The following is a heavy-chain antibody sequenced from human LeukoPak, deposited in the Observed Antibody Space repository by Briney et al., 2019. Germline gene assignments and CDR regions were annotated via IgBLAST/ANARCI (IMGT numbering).Heavy chain of an antibody. D-gene: IGHD3-16*01. V-gene: IGHV3-7*03. CDR3: ASPSLAGSDAFDI. Sequence: GDSLRLSCAASGFTFTKYWMTWVRQAPGKGLEWVGNIKQDGSDKNYMDSVKGRFTISRDNTKNSLYLQMNSLRAEDTAVYYCASPSLAGSDAFDIWGQGTMVTVSS. CDR2: IKQDGSDK. CDR1: GFTFTKYW. J-gene: IGHJ3*02.